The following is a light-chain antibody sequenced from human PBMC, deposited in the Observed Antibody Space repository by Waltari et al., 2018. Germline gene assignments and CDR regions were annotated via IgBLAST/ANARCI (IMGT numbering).Light chain of an antibody. Sequence: DIVMTQSPLSLPVTPGEAASISCRSSQSLLHSNGNNYLDWYLQRPGQSPQLLFYLGSNRASGVTDRFSCSESCTDFMLHISRVEPEDFGIYYCMQSLQGLWTFGPGTKV. CDR3: MQSLQGLWT. J-gene: IGKJ1*01. CDR2: LGS. CDR1: QSLLHSNGNNY. V-gene: IGKV2-28*01.